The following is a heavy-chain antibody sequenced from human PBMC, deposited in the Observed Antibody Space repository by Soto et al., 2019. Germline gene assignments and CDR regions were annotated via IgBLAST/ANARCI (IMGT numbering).Heavy chain of an antibody. V-gene: IGHV1-18*01. CDR3: AEHSSSSGGYYYYGMDV. J-gene: IGHJ6*02. CDR1: GYTFTSYG. CDR2: ISAYNGNT. D-gene: IGHD6-6*01. Sequence: GASVKVSCKASGYTFTSYGISWVRQAPGQGLEWMGWISAYNGNTNYAQKLQGRVTMTTDTPTSTAYMELRSLRSDDTAVYYCAEHSSSSGGYYYYGMDVWGQGTTVTVSS.